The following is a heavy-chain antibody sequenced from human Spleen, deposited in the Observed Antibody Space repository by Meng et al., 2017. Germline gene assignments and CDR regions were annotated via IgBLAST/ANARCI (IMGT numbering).Heavy chain of an antibody. CDR2: INHSGST. CDR3: ARGPTTMAHDFDY. CDR1: GGAFSDYY. D-gene: IGHD4-11*01. V-gene: IGHV4-34*01. Sequence: QGQLKQWGAGLLKPPETLSLTCVVSGGAFSDYYWGWIRQPPGKGLEWIGEINHSGSTNYNPSLESRATISVDTSQNNLSLKLSSVTAADSAVYYCARGPTTMAHDFDYWGQGTLVTVFS. J-gene: IGHJ4*02.